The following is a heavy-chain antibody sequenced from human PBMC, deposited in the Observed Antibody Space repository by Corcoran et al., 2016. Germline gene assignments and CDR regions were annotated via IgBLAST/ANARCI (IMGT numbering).Heavy chain of an antibody. CDR2: ISYDGSNK. J-gene: IGHJ4*02. V-gene: IGHV3-30*18. D-gene: IGHD1-7*01. Sequence: QVQLVESGGGVVQPGRSLRLSCAASGFTFSSYGMHWVRQAPGKGLEWVAVISYDGSNKYYADSVKGRFTISRDNSKNTLYLQMNSLRAEDTAVYYCAKDWSGWNYGYYWGQGTLVTGSS. CDR1: GFTFSSYG. CDR3: AKDWSGWNYGYY.